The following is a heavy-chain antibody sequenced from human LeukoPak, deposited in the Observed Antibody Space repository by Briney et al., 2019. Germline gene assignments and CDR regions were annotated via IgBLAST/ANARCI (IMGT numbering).Heavy chain of an antibody. CDR2: ISDYKGNT. V-gene: IGHV1-18*01. CDR1: GYTCTSYG. Sequence: ASVKLSCNASGYTCTSYGICWVWQRPAPGIEWMGWISDYKGNTNYEQKLQGRVTMTTDTCTSTAYMELRSLRSDDTAVYYCARDLGQNDYWGQGTLVTVSS. CDR3: ARDLGQNDY. J-gene: IGHJ4*02.